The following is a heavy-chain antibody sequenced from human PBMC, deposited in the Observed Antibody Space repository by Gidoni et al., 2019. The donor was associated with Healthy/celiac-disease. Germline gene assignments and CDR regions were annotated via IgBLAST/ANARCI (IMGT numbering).Heavy chain of an antibody. J-gene: IGHJ4*02. CDR1: GFTFRSYA. V-gene: IGHV3-23*01. CDR2: IRGSGGST. D-gene: IGHD3-3*01. CDR3: AKDHGDFWSGYSGGY. Sequence: EVQLLESGGGLVQPGGSLRSSCAASGFTFRSYAMSWVRQAPGKGLGWGSAIRGSGGSTYYADSVKGRFTISRDNSKNTLYLQMNSLRAEDTAVYYCAKDHGDFWSGYSGGYWGQGTLVTVSS.